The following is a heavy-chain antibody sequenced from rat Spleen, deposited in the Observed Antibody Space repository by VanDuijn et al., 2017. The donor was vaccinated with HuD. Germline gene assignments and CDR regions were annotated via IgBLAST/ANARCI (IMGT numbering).Heavy chain of an antibody. CDR1: LTNYD. J-gene: IGHJ2*01. CDR3: ARVLGSSG. Sequence: QVQRKESGPGLVQPSQTLSLSCTVSLTNYDMQWVRQPPGKGLEGMGVMWRSGSTDYNSGLKSRLSIRRDTSKSQVYLKKNSLQTEDTATSDCARVLGSSGWGQGVMVTVSS. CDR2: MWRSGST. D-gene: IGHD4-3*01. V-gene: IGHV2-45*01.